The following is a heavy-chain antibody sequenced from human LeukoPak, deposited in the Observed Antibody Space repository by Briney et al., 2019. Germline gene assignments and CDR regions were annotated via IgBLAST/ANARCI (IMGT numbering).Heavy chain of an antibody. Sequence: PGGSLRLSCAASGFTFSDYYMSWIRQAPGKGVEWVSYISSSGSTIYYADSVKGRFTISRDNAKNSLYLQMNSLRAEDTAVYYCASFQTTVPPFDYWGQGTLVTVSS. V-gene: IGHV3-11*01. CDR3: ASFQTTVPPFDY. CDR2: ISSSGSTI. CDR1: GFTFSDYY. D-gene: IGHD4-17*01. J-gene: IGHJ4*02.